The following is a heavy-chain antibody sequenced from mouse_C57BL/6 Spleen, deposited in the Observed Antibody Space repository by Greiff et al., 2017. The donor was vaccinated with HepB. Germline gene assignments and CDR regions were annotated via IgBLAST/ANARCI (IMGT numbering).Heavy chain of an antibody. CDR2: ISDGGSYT. CDR1: GFTFSSYA. V-gene: IGHV5-4*01. D-gene: IGHD2-4*01. Sequence: EVQRVESGGGLVKPGGSLKLSCAASGFTFSSYAMSWVRQTPEKRLEWVATISDGGSYTYYPDNVKGRFTISRDNAKNNLYLQMTHLKSEDTAVYYCARKDDDGPLAYWGQGTLVTVAA. CDR3: ARKDDDGPLAY. J-gene: IGHJ3*01.